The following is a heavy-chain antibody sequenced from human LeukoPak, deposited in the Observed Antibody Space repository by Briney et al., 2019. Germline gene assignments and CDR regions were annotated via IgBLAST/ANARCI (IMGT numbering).Heavy chain of an antibody. V-gene: IGHV1-18*01. CDR3: ARLKTYYDTLTGYPTYYFDY. CDR2: ISAYNGNT. Sequence: GASVKVSCKASGYTFTSYGISWVRQAPGQGLEWMGWISAYNGNTNCAQKLQGRVTMTTDTSTSTAYMELRSLRSDDTAVYYCARLKTYYDTLTGYPTYYFDYWGQGTLVTVSS. J-gene: IGHJ4*02. D-gene: IGHD3-9*01. CDR1: GYTFTSYG.